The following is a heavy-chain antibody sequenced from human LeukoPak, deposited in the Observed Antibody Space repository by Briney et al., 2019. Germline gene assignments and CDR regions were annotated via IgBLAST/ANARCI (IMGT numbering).Heavy chain of an antibody. CDR2: ISGIGGST. V-gene: IGHV3-64D*06. CDR3: VKESRSWYGVDY. Sequence: GGSLRLSCSASGFTFSSYAMHWVRQAPGKGLQYVSAISGIGGSTSYADSVKGRFTISRGNSKNTLYLQMSSLRAEDTAVYYCVKESRSWYGVDYWGQGTLVTVSS. J-gene: IGHJ4*02. D-gene: IGHD6-13*01. CDR1: GFTFSSYA.